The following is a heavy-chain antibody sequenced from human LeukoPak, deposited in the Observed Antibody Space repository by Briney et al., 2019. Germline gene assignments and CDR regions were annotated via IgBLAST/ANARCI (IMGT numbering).Heavy chain of an antibody. Sequence: ASVKVSCKASGSTFSSYAISWVRQAPGQGLKWMGGIIPIFGTANYAQKFQGRVTITADKSTSTAYMELSSLRSEDTAVYYCAILWGYSSSWYEFWFDPWGQGTLVTVSS. V-gene: IGHV1-69*06. D-gene: IGHD6-13*01. CDR1: GSTFSSYA. CDR2: IIPIFGTA. J-gene: IGHJ5*02. CDR3: AILWGYSSSWYEFWFDP.